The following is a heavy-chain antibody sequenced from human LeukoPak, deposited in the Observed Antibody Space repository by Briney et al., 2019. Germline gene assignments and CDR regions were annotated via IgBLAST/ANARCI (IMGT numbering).Heavy chain of an antibody. J-gene: IGHJ5*02. Sequence: GGSLRLSCAASGFTFSSYAMSWVRQAPGKGLEWVSSISSSSSYIYYADSVKGRFTISRDNAKNSLYLQMNSLRAEDTAVYYCARAVWFGGGWFDPWGQGTLVTVSS. V-gene: IGHV3-21*01. CDR3: ARAVWFGGGWFDP. CDR1: GFTFSSYA. CDR2: ISSSSSYI. D-gene: IGHD3-10*01.